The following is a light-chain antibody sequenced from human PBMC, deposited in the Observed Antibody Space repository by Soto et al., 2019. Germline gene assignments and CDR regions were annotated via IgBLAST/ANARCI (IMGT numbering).Light chain of an antibody. CDR3: QQRSNWIT. V-gene: IGKV3-11*01. CDR1: QSVSSY. J-gene: IGKJ5*01. Sequence: EIVLTQSPATLSLSPGERATLSCRASQSVSSYLAWYQHKPGQAPRLLIYDASNRATGIPARFSGSGSGTDFTLTISSLEPEDFVVYYCQQRSNWITFGQGTRLEIK. CDR2: DAS.